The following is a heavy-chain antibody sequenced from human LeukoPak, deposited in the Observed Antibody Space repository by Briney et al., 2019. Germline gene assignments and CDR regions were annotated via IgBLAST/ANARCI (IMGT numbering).Heavy chain of an antibody. CDR3: AKDSGSGSYYPTNWFDP. D-gene: IGHD3-10*01. Sequence: GGSLRLSCAASGFTFDDYAMHWVRQAPGKGLEWVSLISWDGDNIYYADSVKGRFTISRDNSKNSLYLQMNSLRAEDTALYYCAKDSGSGSYYPTNWFDPWGQGTLVTVSS. J-gene: IGHJ5*02. CDR1: GFTFDDYA. V-gene: IGHV3-43D*03. CDR2: ISWDGDNI.